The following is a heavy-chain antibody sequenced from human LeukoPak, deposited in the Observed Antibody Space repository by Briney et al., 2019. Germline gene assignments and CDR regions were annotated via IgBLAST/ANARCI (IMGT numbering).Heavy chain of an antibody. J-gene: IGHJ6*03. CDR1: GFTFSSYS. Sequence: GGSLRLSCAASGFTFSSYSMNWVRQAPGKGLEWVSSISSSSSYIYYADSVKGRFTISRDNAKNSLYLQMNSLRAEDTAVYYCARADLGSSGYFLYYYYMDVWGKGTTVTVSS. CDR2: ISSSSSYI. D-gene: IGHD3-22*01. CDR3: ARADLGSSGYFLYYYYMDV. V-gene: IGHV3-21*01.